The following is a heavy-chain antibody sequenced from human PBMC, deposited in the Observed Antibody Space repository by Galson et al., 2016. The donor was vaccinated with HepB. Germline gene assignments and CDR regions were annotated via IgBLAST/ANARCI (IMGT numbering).Heavy chain of an antibody. V-gene: IGHV3-74*03. D-gene: IGHD1-26*01. CDR2: INSDGSII. J-gene: IGHJ3*02. Sequence: SLRLSCAASGFTLSRHWMHWVRQAPGKGLVWVSRINSDGSIITYAESVKGRFTISRDNAKNTLYLQMNSLRAEDMAVYYCAREGWESNAFDIWGQGTMVTVSS. CDR1: GFTLSRHW. CDR3: AREGWESNAFDI.